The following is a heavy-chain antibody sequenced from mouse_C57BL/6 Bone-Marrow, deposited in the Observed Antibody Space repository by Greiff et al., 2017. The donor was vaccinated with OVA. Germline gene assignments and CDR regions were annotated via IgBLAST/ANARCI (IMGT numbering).Heavy chain of an antibody. J-gene: IGHJ1*03. CDR1: GYTFTSYW. D-gene: IGHD1-1*01. V-gene: IGHV1-64*01. Sequence: QVQLQQPGAELVKPGASVKLSCKASGYTFTSYWMHWVKQRPGQGLEWIGMIHPNSGSTNYNEKFKSKATLTVDKSSSTAYMQLSSLTSEDSAVYYCARSGYYGSSYFYWYFDVWGTGTTVTVSS. CDR3: ARSGYYGSSYFYWYFDV. CDR2: IHPNSGST.